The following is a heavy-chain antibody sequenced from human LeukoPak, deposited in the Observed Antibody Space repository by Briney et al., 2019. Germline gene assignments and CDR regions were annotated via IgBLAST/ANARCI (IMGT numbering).Heavy chain of an antibody. CDR3: ASMGKLSGGS. V-gene: IGHV3-74*03. D-gene: IGHD2/OR15-2a*01. J-gene: IGHJ5*02. CDR1: GFTFSVYW. Sequence: PGGSLRLSCATSGFTFSVYWMHWVRQAPGKGLEWVSRISTDGSDTTYADFVKGRFTISRDNAKKTLYLQMNSLRAEDTAVYHCASMGKLSGGSWGQGTPVTVSS. CDR2: ISTDGSDT.